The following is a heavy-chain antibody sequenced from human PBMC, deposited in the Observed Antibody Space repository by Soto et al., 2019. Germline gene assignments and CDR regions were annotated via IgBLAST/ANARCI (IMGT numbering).Heavy chain of an antibody. V-gene: IGHV1-18*01. Sequence: QVQLVQSGAEVKKAGASLKVSCKASGYSFTSYGISWVRQAPGQGLEWVGWIFPYNGNTNYAKKLQDRVTMTTDTSTNTAYMELRSLRSDDTAVYYCARDQNRFYGMDVWRQGTTVTVSS. CDR2: IFPYNGNT. CDR1: GYSFTSYG. CDR3: ARDQNRFYGMDV. J-gene: IGHJ6*02.